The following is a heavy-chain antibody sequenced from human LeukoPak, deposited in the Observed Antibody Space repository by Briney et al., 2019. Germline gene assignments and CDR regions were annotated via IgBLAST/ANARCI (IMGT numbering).Heavy chain of an antibody. J-gene: IGHJ5*02. V-gene: IGHV4-31*03. CDR1: GGSMISGGYY. D-gene: IGHD2-15*01. CDR2: IYYSGST. Sequence: PSQTLSLTCTVSGGSMISGGYYWSWIRQHPGKGLEWIGHIYYSGSTYYNPSLKSRVTISVDTSKNQFSLKLSSVTAADTAVYYCARARVVVAASYNRFDHWGQGTLVTVSS. CDR3: ARARVVVAASYNRFDH.